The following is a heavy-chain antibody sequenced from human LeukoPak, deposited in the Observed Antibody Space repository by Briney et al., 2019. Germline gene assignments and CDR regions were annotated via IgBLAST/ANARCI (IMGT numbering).Heavy chain of an antibody. CDR2: IYYSGST. D-gene: IGHD1-1*01. J-gene: IGHJ6*03. CDR3: ARGGAMGTYYYYMDV. V-gene: IGHV4-59*01. CDR1: GGSISSYY. Sequence: SETLSLTCTVSGGSISSYYWGWIRQPPGKGLEWIGYIYYSGSTNYNSSLKSRVTISVDTSKNQFSLRLSSVTAADTAVYYCARGGAMGTYYYYMDVWGKGTTVTISS.